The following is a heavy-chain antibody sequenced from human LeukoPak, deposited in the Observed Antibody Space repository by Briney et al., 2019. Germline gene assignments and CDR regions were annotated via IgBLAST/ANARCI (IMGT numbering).Heavy chain of an antibody. V-gene: IGHV4-34*01. CDR3: ARHTRSIAVAGTGLNYFDY. Sequence: PSETLSLTCAVYGGSFSGYYWSWIRQPPGKGLEWIGEINHSGSTNYNPSLKSRVTISVDTSENQFSLKLSSVTAADTAVYYCARHTRSIAVAGTGLNYFDYWGQGTLVTVSS. CDR2: INHSGST. CDR1: GGSFSGYY. J-gene: IGHJ4*02. D-gene: IGHD6-19*01.